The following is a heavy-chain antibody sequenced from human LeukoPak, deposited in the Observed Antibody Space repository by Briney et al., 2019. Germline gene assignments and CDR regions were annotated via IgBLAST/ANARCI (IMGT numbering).Heavy chain of an antibody. D-gene: IGHD3-22*01. Sequence: PGRSLRLSCAASGFTFSSYTMTSVRQAPGEGVEWVSGISVSGDTTYYADSVKGRFTISRDNSKNTLYLQMNSLRAEDTAVYYCAKAGGLKELYSSGYYRSLAPTAEWGQGTLVTVSS. CDR3: AKAGGLKELYSSGYYRSLAPTAE. CDR1: GFTFSSYT. J-gene: IGHJ4*02. CDR2: ISVSGDTT. V-gene: IGHV3-23*01.